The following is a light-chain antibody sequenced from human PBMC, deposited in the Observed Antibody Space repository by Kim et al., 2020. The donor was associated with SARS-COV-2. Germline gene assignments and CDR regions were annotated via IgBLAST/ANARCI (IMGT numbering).Light chain of an antibody. CDR2: GTS. CDR1: QSVSSSY. J-gene: IGKJ3*01. Sequence: EIVLTQSPGTLSLSPGERATLSCRASQSVSSSYLAWYQQKPGQAPRLLICGTSSRATGIPGRFSGSGSGTGFTLTISRLEPEDLAVYHCQQYSISRSFTFGPRTKVDIK. CDR3: QQYSISRSFT. V-gene: IGKV3-20*01.